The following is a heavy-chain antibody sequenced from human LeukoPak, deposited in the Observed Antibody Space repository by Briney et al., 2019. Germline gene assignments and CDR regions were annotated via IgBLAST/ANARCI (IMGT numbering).Heavy chain of an antibody. J-gene: IGHJ3*02. Sequence: PGESLKISCAASGFTVSSNYMSWVRQAPGKGLEWVSVIYSGGSTYYADSVKGRFTISRDNSKNTLYLQMNSLRAEDTAVYYCARDYDYGGNSAAFDIWGQGTMVTVSS. V-gene: IGHV3-53*01. CDR1: GFTVSSNY. CDR2: IYSGGST. D-gene: IGHD4-23*01. CDR3: ARDYDYGGNSAAFDI.